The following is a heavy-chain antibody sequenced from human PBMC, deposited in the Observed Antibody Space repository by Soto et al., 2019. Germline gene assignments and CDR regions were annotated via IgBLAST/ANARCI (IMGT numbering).Heavy chain of an antibody. J-gene: IGHJ4*02. D-gene: IGHD4-17*01. CDR1: GFTFSSYA. CDR3: AKGPDYGDYMTPFDY. Sequence: EVHLLGSGGGLVQPGGSLGLSCAASGFTFSSYAMSWVRQAPGKGLEWVSGTSGSGTRTYYAESVKGRFTISRDNSKNTLYLQMGSLRAEDAAVYYCAKGPDYGDYMTPFDYWGQGTLVTVSS. V-gene: IGHV3-23*01. CDR2: TSGSGTRT.